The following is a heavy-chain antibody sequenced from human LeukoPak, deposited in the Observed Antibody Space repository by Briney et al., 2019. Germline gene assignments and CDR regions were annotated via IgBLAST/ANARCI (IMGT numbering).Heavy chain of an antibody. J-gene: IGHJ4*02. D-gene: IGHD3-9*01. CDR2: IHSSGST. CDR1: GGSISSYY. V-gene: IGHV4-59*01. CDR3: ARDPGDTDWYNFDF. Sequence: SETLSLTCTVSGGSISSYYWSWIRRPPGKGLENIRYIHSSGSTNYNPSYKSRVTVSLEMSKNQFSLSLSSVTAADTAVYYCARDPGDTDWYNFDFWGQGILVTVSS.